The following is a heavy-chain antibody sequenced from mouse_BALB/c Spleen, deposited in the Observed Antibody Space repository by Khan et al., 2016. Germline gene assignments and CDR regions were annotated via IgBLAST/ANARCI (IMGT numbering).Heavy chain of an antibody. D-gene: IGHD3-3*01. CDR3: ATSNTTTIARKEGY. J-gene: IGHJ2*01. CDR2: INTNTGET. Sequence: QIQLVQSGPELKKPGETVKISCKASGYTFTNFGINWVRQAPGKGLEWMDWINTNTGETTYADDFKGRFAFSLETSASTAYLQINNLKNEDTATYFYATSNTTTIARKEGYWGEGTTLTVSS. CDR1: GYTFTNFG. V-gene: IGHV9-3-1*01.